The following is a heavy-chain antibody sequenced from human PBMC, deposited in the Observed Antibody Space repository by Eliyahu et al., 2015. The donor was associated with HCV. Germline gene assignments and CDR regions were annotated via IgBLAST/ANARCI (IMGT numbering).Heavy chain of an antibody. CDR3: AADRRKWVAAAGAYYGLDV. J-gene: IGHJ6*02. V-gene: IGHV1-58*01. D-gene: IGHD6-13*01. Sequence: QMQLEQSGPEVKKPGTPVKVSCKDSGFTFPSXTXQWGXPARGQRLXWIGCIVVGSGNTNYAQKFQERVTITRDRSTRTVYMELSSLRSEDTAVYYCAADRRKWVAAAGAYYGLDVWGLGTTVTVSS. CDR2: IVVGSGNT. CDR1: GFTFPSXT.